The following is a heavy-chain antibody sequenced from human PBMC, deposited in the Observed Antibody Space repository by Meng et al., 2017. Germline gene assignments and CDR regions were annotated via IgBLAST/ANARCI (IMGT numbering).Heavy chain of an antibody. CDR2: ISSSGSTI. Sequence: SCKASGYTFSSYEMNWVRQAPGKGLEWVSYISSSGSTIYYADSVKGRFTISRDNAKNSLYLQMNSLRAEDTAVYYCASNDYRVDYWGQGTLVTVSS. V-gene: IGHV3-48*03. CDR1: GYTFSSYE. D-gene: IGHD4-11*01. CDR3: ASNDYRVDY. J-gene: IGHJ4*02.